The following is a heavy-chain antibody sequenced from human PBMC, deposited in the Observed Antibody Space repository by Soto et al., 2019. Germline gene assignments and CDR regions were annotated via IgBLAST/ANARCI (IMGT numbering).Heavy chain of an antibody. Sequence: PSETLSLACAVYGGSFSAYYWRWIRQPPGKGLEWIGEINHSGCTSYNPSLKSRVTISVDTSKNQFSLKLTSVTAAETAVYYCVRTAREGAVAPHWFDRWGQGTQVTVSS. CDR3: VRTAREGAVAPHWFDR. D-gene: IGHD2-21*02. J-gene: IGHJ5*02. CDR2: INHSGCT. V-gene: IGHV4-34*01. CDR1: GGSFSAYY.